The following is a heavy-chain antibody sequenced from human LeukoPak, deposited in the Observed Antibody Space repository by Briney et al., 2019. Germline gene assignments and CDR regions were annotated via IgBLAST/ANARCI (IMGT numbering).Heavy chain of an antibody. CDR3: ARGNYYDSSGYYYFDY. CDR2: IYYSGST. D-gene: IGHD3-22*01. Sequence: PSETLSLTCTVSGGSISSYYWSWIRQPPGKGLEWIGYIYYSGSTNCNPSLKSRVTISVDTSKNQFSLKLSSVTAADTAVYYCARGNYYDSSGYYYFDYWGQGTLVTVSS. CDR1: GGSISSYY. J-gene: IGHJ4*02. V-gene: IGHV4-59*01.